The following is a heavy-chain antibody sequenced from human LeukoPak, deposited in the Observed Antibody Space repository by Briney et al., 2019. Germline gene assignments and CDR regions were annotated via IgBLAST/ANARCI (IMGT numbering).Heavy chain of an antibody. V-gene: IGHV4-34*01. D-gene: IGHD6-13*01. CDR3: ARSASYSSSWYFLHYYYGMDV. Sequence: LETLSLTCAVYGGSFSGYYWSWIRQPPGKGLEWIGEINHSGSTNYNPSLKSRVTISVDTSKNQFSLKLSSVTAADTAVYYCARSASYSSSWYFLHYYYGMDVWGQGTTVTVSS. CDR2: INHSGST. CDR1: GGSFSGYY. J-gene: IGHJ6*02.